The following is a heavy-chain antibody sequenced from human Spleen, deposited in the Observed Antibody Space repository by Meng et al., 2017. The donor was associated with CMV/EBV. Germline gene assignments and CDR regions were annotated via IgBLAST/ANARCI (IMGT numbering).Heavy chain of an antibody. Sequence: VGYYWSLIRQHPGKGLEWIGYIYYSGSTYYNPSLKSRVTISVDTSKNQFSLKLSSVTAADTAVYYCARDGPSSYDFWSGYSLQGFDPWGQGTLVTVSS. CDR3: ARDGPSSYDFWSGYSLQGFDP. CDR2: IYYSGST. V-gene: IGHV4-31*02. D-gene: IGHD3-3*01. CDR1: VGYY. J-gene: IGHJ5*02.